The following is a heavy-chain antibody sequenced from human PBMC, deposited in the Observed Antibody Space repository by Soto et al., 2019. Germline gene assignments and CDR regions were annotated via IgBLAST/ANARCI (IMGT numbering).Heavy chain of an antibody. CDR1: GFTFSGSA. V-gene: IGHV3-73*01. CDR2: IRSKANSYAT. D-gene: IGHD6-19*01. Sequence: GGSLRLSCAASGFTFSGSAMHWVRQASGKGLEWVGRIRSKANSYATAYAASVKGRFTISRDDSKNTAYLQMNSLKTEDTAVYYCTRLLGEAVAGTSWGQGTLVTVSS. J-gene: IGHJ5*02. CDR3: TRLLGEAVAGTS.